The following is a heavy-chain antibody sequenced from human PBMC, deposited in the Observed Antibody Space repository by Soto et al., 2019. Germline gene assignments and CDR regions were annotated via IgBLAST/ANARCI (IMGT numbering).Heavy chain of an antibody. Sequence: EVQLVESGGGLVQPGGSLRLSCAASGFTFSSYWMSWVRQAPGKGLEWVVNINQDGSEKYYVDSVKGRFTISRDNAKNSLYLQMNGLRAEDTAVYYCASRYNHGSGSYYKSHDYWGQGTLVTVSS. CDR3: ASRYNHGSGSYYKSHDY. CDR2: INQDGSEK. CDR1: GFTFSSYW. D-gene: IGHD3-10*01. J-gene: IGHJ4*02. V-gene: IGHV3-7*01.